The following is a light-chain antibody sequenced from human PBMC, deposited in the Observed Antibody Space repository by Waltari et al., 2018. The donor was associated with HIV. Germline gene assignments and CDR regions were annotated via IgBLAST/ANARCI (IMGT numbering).Light chain of an antibody. CDR1: SSNIGNNY. CDR2: YNK. Sequence: QSVLTQPPSVSAAAGQKVTISCSGSSSNIGNNYVSWYQRLPGTAPKLLIYYNKKRLSGIPDRFSGSKSGTSATLGITGLQTGDEGDYYCGTWDSRLSGVIFGEGTKLTVL. CDR3: GTWDSRLSGVI. V-gene: IGLV1-51*01. J-gene: IGLJ2*01.